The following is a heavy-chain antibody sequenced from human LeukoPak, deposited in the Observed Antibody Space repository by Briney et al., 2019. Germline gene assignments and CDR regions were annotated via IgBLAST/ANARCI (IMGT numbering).Heavy chain of an antibody. Sequence: PGGSLRLSCAASGFTFSDYYMSWIRQAPGKGLEWVSYISSSGSTIYYADSVKGRFTISRDNAKNSLYLQMNSLRAEDTAVYYCARSEYSYGSRDAFDIWGQGTMVTVSS. V-gene: IGHV3-11*04. D-gene: IGHD5-18*01. CDR2: ISSSGSTI. CDR3: ARSEYSYGSRDAFDI. J-gene: IGHJ3*02. CDR1: GFTFSDYY.